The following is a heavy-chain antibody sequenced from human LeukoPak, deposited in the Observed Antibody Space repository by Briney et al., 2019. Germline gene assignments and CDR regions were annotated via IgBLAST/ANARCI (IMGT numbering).Heavy chain of an antibody. D-gene: IGHD3-22*01. CDR3: ASSESSDYYDSSGYY. V-gene: IGHV3-21*01. J-gene: IGHJ4*02. Sequence: GGSLRLSCAASGFTFSSYSMNWVRQAPGKGLEWVSSISSSSSYIYYADSVKGRFTISRDNAKNSLYLQMNSLRAEDTAVYYCASSESSDYYDSSGYYWGQGTLVTVSS. CDR2: ISSSSSYI. CDR1: GFTFSSYS.